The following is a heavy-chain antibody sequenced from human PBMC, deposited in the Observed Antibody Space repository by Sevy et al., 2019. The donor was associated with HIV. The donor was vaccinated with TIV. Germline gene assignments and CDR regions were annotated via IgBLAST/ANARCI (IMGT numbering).Heavy chain of an antibody. V-gene: IGHV4-59*01. Sequence: SETLSLTCTVSGGSISSYYWSWIRQPPGKGLEWIGYIYYSGSTNYNPSLKSRVTISVDTSKNQFSLKLSSVTAAETAVYYCARGGTPRYYYGMDVWGQGTTVTVSS. CDR2: IYYSGST. CDR1: GGSISSYY. CDR3: ARGGTPRYYYGMDV. J-gene: IGHJ6*02.